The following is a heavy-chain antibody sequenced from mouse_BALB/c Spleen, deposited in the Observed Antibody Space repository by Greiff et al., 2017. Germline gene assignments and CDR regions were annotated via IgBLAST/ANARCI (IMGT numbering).Heavy chain of an antibody. D-gene: IGHD2-10*02. Sequence: VQLQQSGAELAKPGASVKMSCKASGYTFTSYWMHWVKQRPGQGLEWIGYINPSTGYTEYNQKFKDKATLTADKSSSTAYMQLSSLTSEDSAVYYCARSSWYGNSLLDYWGQGTTLTVSS. CDR3: ARSSWYGNSLLDY. CDR1: GYTFTSYW. J-gene: IGHJ2*01. CDR2: INPSTGYT. V-gene: IGHV1-7*01.